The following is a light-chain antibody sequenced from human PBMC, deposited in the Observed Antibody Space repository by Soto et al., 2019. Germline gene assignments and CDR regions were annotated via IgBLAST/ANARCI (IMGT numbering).Light chain of an antibody. V-gene: IGLV2-11*01. CDR2: DVS. CDR1: SSDVGGYNY. Sequence: QSVLTQPRSVSGSPGQSVTISCTGTSSDVGGYNYVSWYQKYPGKAPRLMIYDVSKRPSGVPDRFSGSKSGNTASLTISGLQAEDEADYYCFSHAGSFTLVFGGGTKVTVL. CDR3: FSHAGSFTLV. J-gene: IGLJ2*01.